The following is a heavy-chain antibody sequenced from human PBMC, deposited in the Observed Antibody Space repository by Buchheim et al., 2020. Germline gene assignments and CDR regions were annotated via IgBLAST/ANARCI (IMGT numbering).Heavy chain of an antibody. J-gene: IGHJ4*02. CDR3: ARVRDSGWDLWDY. CDR2: ISGRGTPI. Sequence: QVQLVESGGGLVKPGGSLRLSCAASGFSFSVSHMSWIRQAPGKGLEWLSYISGRGTPIYYADSVKGRFTISRDNAKHSVYLQMNSLRAEDTAVYYCARVRDSGWDLWDYWGQGT. CDR1: GFSFSVSH. V-gene: IGHV3-11*01. D-gene: IGHD6-19*01.